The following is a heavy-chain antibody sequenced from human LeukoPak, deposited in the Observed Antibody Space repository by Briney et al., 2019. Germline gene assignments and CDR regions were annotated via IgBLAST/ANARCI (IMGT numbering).Heavy chain of an antibody. J-gene: IGHJ4*02. CDR1: GFTFSSYG. CDR2: IWYDGSNK. V-gene: IGHV3-33*01. CDR3: ARASYDYYGSGSYYNAPFDY. Sequence: GRSLRLSCAASGFTFSSYGMHWVRQAPGKGLEWVAVIWYDGSNKYYADSVKGRFTISRDNSKNTLYLQMNSLRAEDTAVYYCARASYDYYGSGSYYNAPFDYWGQRTLVTVSS. D-gene: IGHD3-10*01.